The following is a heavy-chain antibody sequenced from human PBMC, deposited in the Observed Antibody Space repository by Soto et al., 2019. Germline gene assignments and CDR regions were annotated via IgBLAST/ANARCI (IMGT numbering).Heavy chain of an antibody. CDR2: INPNSGGT. D-gene: IGHD3-3*01. CDR1: GYTFTGYY. J-gene: IGHJ4*02. CDR3: AREKISSTFGVGAFDF. V-gene: IGHV1-2*04. Sequence: QVQLVQSGAEVKKPGASVKVSCKASGYTFTGYYMHWVRQAPGQGLEWMGWINPNSGGTNYAQKFQGWVTMTRDTSISTAYMELSRLRSDDTAVYYCAREKISSTFGVGAFDFWGQGTLVTVSS.